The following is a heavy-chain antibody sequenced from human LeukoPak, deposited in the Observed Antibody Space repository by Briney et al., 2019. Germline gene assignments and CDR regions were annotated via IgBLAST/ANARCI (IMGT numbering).Heavy chain of an antibody. V-gene: IGHV1-18*01. CDR1: GYSFTIFG. J-gene: IGHJ4*02. CDR3: ATQAGYSTGWYGGYYFDH. Sequence: SAKLSCTASGYSFTIFGISWGPATPGQGPERRLWNAVYNGDTKSPQTLQGRVTLTTDASTNSAYMELRSLTSDDTAVYYCATQAGYSTGWYGGYYFDHWGQGTPVTVSA. D-gene: IGHD6-19*01. CDR2: NAVYNGDT.